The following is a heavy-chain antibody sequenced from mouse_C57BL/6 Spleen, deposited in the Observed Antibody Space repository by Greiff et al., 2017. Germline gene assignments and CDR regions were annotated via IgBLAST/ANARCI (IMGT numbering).Heavy chain of an antibody. Sequence: VQLQQSGPELVKPGASVKISCKASGYAFSSSWMNWVKQRPGKGLEWIGRIYPGDGDTNYNGKFKGKATLTADKSSSTAYMQLSSLTSEDSAVYFCARGDYDGYVMDYWGQGTSVTVSS. J-gene: IGHJ4*01. CDR1: GYAFSSSW. CDR3: ARGDYDGYVMDY. CDR2: IYPGDGDT. V-gene: IGHV1-82*01. D-gene: IGHD2-4*01.